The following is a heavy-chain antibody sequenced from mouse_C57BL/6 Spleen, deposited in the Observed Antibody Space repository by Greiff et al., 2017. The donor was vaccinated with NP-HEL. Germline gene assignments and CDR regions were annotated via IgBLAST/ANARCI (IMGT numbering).Heavy chain of an antibody. Sequence: EVQLVDSGGGLVKPGGSLKLSCAASGFTFSDYGMHWVRQAPEKGLEWVAYISSGSSTIYYADTVKGRFTISRDNAKNTLFLQMTSLRSEDTAMYYCARRDYDVWFAYWGQGTLVTVSA. CDR3: ARRDYDVWFAY. CDR2: ISSGSSTI. D-gene: IGHD2-4*01. J-gene: IGHJ3*01. CDR1: GFTFSDYG. V-gene: IGHV5-17*01.